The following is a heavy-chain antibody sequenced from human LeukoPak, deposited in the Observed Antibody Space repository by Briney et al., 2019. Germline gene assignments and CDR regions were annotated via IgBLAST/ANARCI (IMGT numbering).Heavy chain of an antibody. D-gene: IGHD1-26*01. CDR3: ARGYSGSYLANSNWYFDL. CDR1: GGSISNYY. V-gene: IGHV4-59*01. CDR2: IYYSGST. Sequence: KPSGALSLTCTVPGGSISNYYWSWIREPPGKGLGWVWYIYYSGSTNYNPSLKSRVTISVDTSKNQFSLKLRSVTAADTAVYYCARGYSGSYLANSNWYFDLWGRGTLVTVSS. J-gene: IGHJ2*01.